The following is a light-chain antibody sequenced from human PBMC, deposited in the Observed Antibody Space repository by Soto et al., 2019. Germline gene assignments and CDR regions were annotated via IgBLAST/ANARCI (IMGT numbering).Light chain of an antibody. Sequence: DIQMTQSPSSLSASVGDRVTITCRASQSISSYLNWYQQKPGKAPKLLIYAASSLQSGVPSRFSGSGSGTDFTLTISSLQPEDFATYYCQQYGSSITFGQGTRLEIK. V-gene: IGKV1-39*01. CDR3: QQYGSSIT. CDR2: AAS. CDR1: QSISSY. J-gene: IGKJ5*01.